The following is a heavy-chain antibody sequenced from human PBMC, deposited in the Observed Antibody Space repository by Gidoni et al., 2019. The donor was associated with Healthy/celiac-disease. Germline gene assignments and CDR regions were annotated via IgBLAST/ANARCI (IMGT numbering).Heavy chain of an antibody. J-gene: IGHJ4*02. Sequence: QVQLVQSGAEVKTPGASVKVSCTASGYTFTGYYMHWVRQAPGQALEWMERSNPNGGGANYARKFQGRVTMTRDTSISTAYMELSRLRSDDTAVYYCARDDVAGTFDYWGQGTLVTVSS. CDR3: ARDDVAGTFDY. CDR2: SNPNGGGA. V-gene: IGHV1-2*06. CDR1: GYTFTGYY. D-gene: IGHD6-19*01.